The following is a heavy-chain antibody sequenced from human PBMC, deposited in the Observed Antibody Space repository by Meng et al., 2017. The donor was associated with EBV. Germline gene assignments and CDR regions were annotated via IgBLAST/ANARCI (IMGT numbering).Heavy chain of an antibody. CDR2: IRSKAKSYAT. V-gene: IGHV3-73*02. CDR3: TRMSSPLDY. CDR1: GLPFSGSA. Sequence: QLVESGGGLVQPGGSLHLSCAASGLPFSGSAMNWVRQASGKGLEWVGRIRSKAKSYATAYAASVKGRFTISRDDSKNTAYLQMNSLKTEDTAVYYCTRMSSPLDYWGQGTLVTVSS. D-gene: IGHD2-2*01. J-gene: IGHJ4*02.